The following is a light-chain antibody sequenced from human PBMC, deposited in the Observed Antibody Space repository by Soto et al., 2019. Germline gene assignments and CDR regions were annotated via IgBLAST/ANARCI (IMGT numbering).Light chain of an antibody. CDR1: QGISNY. J-gene: IGKJ1*01. V-gene: IGKV1-27*01. CDR3: QKYNGAPWT. CDR2: AAS. Sequence: DIQMTQSPSSLSASVGDRVTITCRASQGISNYLTWYQQKPGKVPKLLIYAASTLQSGVPSRFSGSGSGTLFTLTISSLHPEAVATYYCQKYNGAPWTFGRGTKVEIK.